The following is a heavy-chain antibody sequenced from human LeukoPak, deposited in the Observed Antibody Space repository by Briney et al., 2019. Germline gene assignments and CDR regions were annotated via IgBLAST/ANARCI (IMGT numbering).Heavy chain of an antibody. CDR3: AKDVWNYGRAFDI. Sequence: PGGSLRLSCAASGFTFDDYAMHWVRQAPGKGLEWASGISWNSGSIGYADSVKGRFTISRDNAKNSLYLQMNSLRAEDTALYYCAKDVWNYGRAFDIWGQGTMVTVSS. J-gene: IGHJ3*02. V-gene: IGHV3-9*01. CDR2: ISWNSGSI. D-gene: IGHD1-7*01. CDR1: GFTFDDYA.